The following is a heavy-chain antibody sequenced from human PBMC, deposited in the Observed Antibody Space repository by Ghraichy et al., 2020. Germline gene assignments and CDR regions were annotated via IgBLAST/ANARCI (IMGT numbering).Heavy chain of an antibody. J-gene: IGHJ5*02. V-gene: IGHV1-24*01. Sequence: GESLNISCKVSGYTLTELSMHWVRQAPGKGLEWMGGFDPEDGETIYAQKFQGRVTMTEDTSTDTAYMELSSLRSEDTAVYYCATFGVLRFLGVSKWFDPWGQGTLVTVSS. D-gene: IGHD3-3*01. CDR3: ATFGVLRFLGVSKWFDP. CDR2: FDPEDGET. CDR1: GYTLTELS.